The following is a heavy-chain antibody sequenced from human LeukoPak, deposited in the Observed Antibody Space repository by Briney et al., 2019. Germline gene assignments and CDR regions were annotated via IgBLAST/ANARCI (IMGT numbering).Heavy chain of an antibody. CDR3: ARSDYCGGDCYVSH. D-gene: IGHD2-21*01. CDR2: IFQSETT. J-gene: IGHJ1*01. Sequence: SETLSLTYTVSGGSINSGGYYWSWIRQPPGKGLEWIGYIFQSETTYYNPSLKSRVTISVDSSKNQFSLRLTSVTAADTAVYYCARSDYCGGDCYVSHWGQGTLVTVSS. V-gene: IGHV4-30-2*01. CDR1: GGSINSGGYY.